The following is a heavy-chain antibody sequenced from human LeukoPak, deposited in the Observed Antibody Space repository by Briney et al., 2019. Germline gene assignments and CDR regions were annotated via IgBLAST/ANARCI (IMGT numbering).Heavy chain of an antibody. CDR3: AKVGGSGWYLIYYFDY. CDR2: ISGSGGST. J-gene: IGHJ4*02. D-gene: IGHD6-19*01. V-gene: IGHV3-23*01. CDR1: GFTFSSYA. Sequence: GGSLRLSCAASGFTFSSYAMSWVRQAPGKGLEWVSAISGSGGSTYYADSVKGRFTISRDNSKNTLYLQMNSLRAEDTAVYYCAKVGGSGWYLIYYFDYWGQGTLVTVSS.